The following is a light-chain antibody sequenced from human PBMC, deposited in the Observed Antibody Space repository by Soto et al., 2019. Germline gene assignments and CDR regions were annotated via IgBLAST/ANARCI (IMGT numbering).Light chain of an antibody. V-gene: IGKV1-5*01. Sequence: DIQMTQSPSTLSASVGDTVTVTCRASQSVSGWLAWYQQKPGEAPQLLIYDASALPHGVPPSFRVSGSGTKFNLAIATLQPDDFVNYYCQPDETFSAKFGPGTKVEI. CDR1: QSVSGW. J-gene: IGKJ1*01. CDR3: QPDETFSAK. CDR2: DAS.